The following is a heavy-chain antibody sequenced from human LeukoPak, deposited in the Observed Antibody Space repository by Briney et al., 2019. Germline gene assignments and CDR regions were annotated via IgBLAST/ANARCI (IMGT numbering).Heavy chain of an antibody. CDR1: GDSVSSNSGA. Sequence: SQTLSLTCAISGDSVSSNSGAWNWIRQSPSRGLEWLERTYYRSKWYNDYAVSVKSRMIINPDTSKNQFSLKLSSVTAADTAVYYCARGGGPITPRIVGATTGREYYFDYWGQGTLVTVSS. D-gene: IGHD1-26*01. V-gene: IGHV6-1*01. CDR3: ARGGGPITPRIVGATTGREYYFDY. J-gene: IGHJ4*02. CDR2: TYYRSKWYN.